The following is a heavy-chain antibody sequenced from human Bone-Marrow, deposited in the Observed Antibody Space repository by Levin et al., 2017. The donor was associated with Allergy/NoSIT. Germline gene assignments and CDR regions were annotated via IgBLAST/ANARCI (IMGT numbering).Heavy chain of an antibody. J-gene: IGHJ4*02. D-gene: IGHD2-15*01. V-gene: IGHV1-18*01. CDR1: GYSFTNHG. CDR2: ISGYTGDT. Sequence: ASVKVSCKSSGYSFTNHGISWVRQAPGQGLEWMGWISGYTGDTNSAQKFQGRISMTIDTSTSTAYLELTRLRSDDTAVYYCARDSGIFYLDFWGQGTLVTVSS. CDR3: ARDSGIFYLDF.